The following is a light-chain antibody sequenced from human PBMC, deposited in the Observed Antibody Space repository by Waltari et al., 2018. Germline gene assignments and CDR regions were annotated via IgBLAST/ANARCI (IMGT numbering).Light chain of an antibody. J-gene: IGKJ5*01. V-gene: IGKV1-12*01. CDR2: AAS. CDR1: QDISPW. Sequence: DIQMTQSPSSLSASVGARVTITCRTSQDISPWLAWYQHKPGKAPKLLIYAASSLQSGVPSRFSGSGSGTDFTLTISSLQPEDFATYYCQQANSFPITFGQGTRLEIK. CDR3: QQANSFPIT.